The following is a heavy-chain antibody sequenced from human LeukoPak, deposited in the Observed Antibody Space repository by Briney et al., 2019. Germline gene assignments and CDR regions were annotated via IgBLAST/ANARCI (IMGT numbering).Heavy chain of an antibody. Sequence: GESLKISCKASGYTFTSYWIAWVRQMPGKGLERMGIIYPGDSDTRYSPSFQGQVTISADKSISTAYLQWSSLKASDTAMYYCARHTTVTTFGQFDYWGQGTLVTVSS. V-gene: IGHV5-51*01. D-gene: IGHD4-17*01. J-gene: IGHJ4*02. CDR2: IYPGDSDT. CDR1: GYTFTSYW. CDR3: ARHTTVTTFGQFDY.